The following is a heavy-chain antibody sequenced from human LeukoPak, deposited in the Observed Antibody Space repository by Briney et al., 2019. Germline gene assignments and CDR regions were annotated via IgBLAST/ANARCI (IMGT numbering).Heavy chain of an antibody. V-gene: IGHV5-51*01. J-gene: IGHJ3*02. CDR1: GYIFANNW. CDR2: IYPGDSDT. D-gene: IGHD2-15*01. Sequence: GESLKISCKGSGYIFANNWIGWVRQMPGKALEWMGIIYPGDSDTRYSPSFQGQVTMSADKSISTAYLQWSSLKASDTAMYYCARRVVALADAFDIWGQGTMVTVSS. CDR3: ARRVVALADAFDI.